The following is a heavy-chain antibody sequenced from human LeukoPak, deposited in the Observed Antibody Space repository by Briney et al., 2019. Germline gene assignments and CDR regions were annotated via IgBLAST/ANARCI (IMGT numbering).Heavy chain of an antibody. CDR1: GYTFTSYG. D-gene: IGHD3-16*02. CDR3: ARGLHTWSYRDYFDY. CDR2: ISAYNGNT. Sequence: GASVKVSCKASGYTFTSYGISWVRQAPGQGLEWMGWISAYNGNTNYAQKLQGRVTMTTDTSTSTAYMELRSLRSDDTAVYYCARGLHTWSYRDYFDYWGQGTLVTVSS. V-gene: IGHV1-18*01. J-gene: IGHJ4*02.